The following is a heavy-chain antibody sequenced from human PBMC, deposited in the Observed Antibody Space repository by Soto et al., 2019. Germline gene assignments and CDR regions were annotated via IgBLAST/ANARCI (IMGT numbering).Heavy chain of an antibody. V-gene: IGHV4-39*01. J-gene: IGHJ4*02. CDR2: IYYSGST. CDR3: ARVEGRSYGPPSD. CDR1: GGSISTYSHY. Sequence: QLQESGPGLVKPSETLSLTCTVSGGSISTYSHYWGWIRQPPGKGLEWIGNIYYSGSTYYNPSLKSRVTISVDTSKNQFSLKLSSVTAADTAVYYCARVEGRSYGPPSDWGRGTLVTVSS. D-gene: IGHD5-18*01.